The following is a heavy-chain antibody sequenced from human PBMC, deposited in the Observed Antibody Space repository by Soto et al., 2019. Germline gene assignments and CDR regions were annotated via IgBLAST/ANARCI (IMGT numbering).Heavy chain of an antibody. V-gene: IGHV5-10-1*01. Sequence: GESLKISCQGPGYSFTSSLISWAGQMPGKGLEWMGRIEPSDSYTNYSTSLQVHVTISADKSISTAYLQWSSLKASDTAMYSCARHRSSGPGGDYWGQGTLVTVSS. CDR3: ARHRSSGPGGDY. D-gene: IGHD6-19*01. CDR2: IEPSDSYT. J-gene: IGHJ4*02. CDR1: GYSFTSSL.